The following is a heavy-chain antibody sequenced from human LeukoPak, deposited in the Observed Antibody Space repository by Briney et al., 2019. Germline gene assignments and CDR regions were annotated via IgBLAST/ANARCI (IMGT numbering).Heavy chain of an antibody. V-gene: IGHV4-39*01. CDR1: SGSISSYNYY. Sequence: SETLSPTCTVSSGSISSYNYYCAWIRQPPGKGLEWIGSVFYSGSTYYNPSLKSRVTISVDTSNNQFSLRLTSVTAADTAVYYCATPIGATDWFDPWGQGTLVTVSS. D-gene: IGHD5-12*01. CDR2: VFYSGST. J-gene: IGHJ5*02. CDR3: ATPIGATDWFDP.